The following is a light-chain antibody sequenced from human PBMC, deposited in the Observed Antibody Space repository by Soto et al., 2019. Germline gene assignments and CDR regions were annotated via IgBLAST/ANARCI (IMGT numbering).Light chain of an antibody. CDR1: RSVSRN. J-gene: IGKJ4*01. CDR3: QHYNNWPLT. CDR2: GAS. Sequence: EVVLTRSPATLSVSPMDRDALSCMASRSVSRNLAWYQQKPGQAPRLLIYGASTRATGLPARFSGRVSGAEFTLTISSLQSEDFAVYYCQHYNNWPLTFGAGTKVDIK. V-gene: IGKV3-15*01.